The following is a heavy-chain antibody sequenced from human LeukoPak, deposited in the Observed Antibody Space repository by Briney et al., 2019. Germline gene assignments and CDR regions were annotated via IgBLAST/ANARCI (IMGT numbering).Heavy chain of an antibody. CDR2: IYHSGST. D-gene: IGHD7-27*01. Sequence: PSETLSLTCAVSGGSISSSNWWSWVRQPPGKGLEWIGEIYHSGSTNYNPSLKSRVTISVDKSKNQFSLKLSSVTAADTAVYYCASSLLGMGMYYFDYWGQGTLVTVSS. V-gene: IGHV4-4*02. CDR3: ASSLLGMGMYYFDY. CDR1: GGSISSSNW. J-gene: IGHJ4*02.